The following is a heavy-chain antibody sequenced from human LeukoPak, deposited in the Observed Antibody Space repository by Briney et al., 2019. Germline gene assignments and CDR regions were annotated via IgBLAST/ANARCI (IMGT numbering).Heavy chain of an antibody. CDR2: INHSGST. CDR1: GGSISSYY. CDR3: ARGASNYHGSYFDY. J-gene: IGHJ4*02. Sequence: SETLSLTCTVSGGSISSYYWSWIRQPPGKGLEWIGEINHSGSTNYNPSLKSRVTISVDTSKNQFSLKLSSVTAADTAVYYCARGASNYHGSYFDYWGQGTLVTVSS. V-gene: IGHV4-34*01. D-gene: IGHD4-11*01.